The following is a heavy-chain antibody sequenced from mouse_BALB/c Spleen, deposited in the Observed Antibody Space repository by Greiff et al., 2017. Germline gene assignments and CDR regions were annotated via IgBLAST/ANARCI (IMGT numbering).Heavy chain of an antibody. Sequence: DLVKPGASVKLSCKASGYTFTSYWINWIKQRPGQGLEWIGRIAPGSGSTYYNEMFKGKATMTVDTSSSTDYIQLSSLSSEDAAGYFYERTVIATVVAIDYWGQGTSVTVSS. CDR1: GYTFTSYW. CDR2: IAPGSGST. CDR3: ERTVIATVVAIDY. V-gene: IGHV1S41*01. J-gene: IGHJ4*01. D-gene: IGHD1-1*01.